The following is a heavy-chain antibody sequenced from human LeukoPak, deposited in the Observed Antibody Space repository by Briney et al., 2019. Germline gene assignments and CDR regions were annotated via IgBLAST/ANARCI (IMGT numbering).Heavy chain of an antibody. CDR3: AKAHPGFDY. CDR1: GFTFTSYT. V-gene: IGHV3-21*01. J-gene: IGHJ4*02. Sequence: PGGSLRLSCAASGFTFTSYTMNWVRQAPGEGLEWVSSIGTSSTFIYYADSVKGRFTISRDNAKNSLFLQMNSLRAEDTAVYYCAKAHPGFDYWGQGTLVTVSS. CDR2: IGTSSTFI.